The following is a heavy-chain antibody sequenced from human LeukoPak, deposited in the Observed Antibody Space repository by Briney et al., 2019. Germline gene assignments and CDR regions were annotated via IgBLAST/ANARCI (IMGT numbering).Heavy chain of an antibody. V-gene: IGHV4-4*07. Sequence: SETLSLTCTVSGGSISSYYWSWIRQPAGKGLEWIGRIYTSGSTNYNPSLKSRVTMSVDTSKNQFSLKLSSVTAADTAVYYCARIGGYYYGRYYYYYGMDVWGQGTTVTVSS. CDR1: GGSISSYY. CDR2: IYTSGST. J-gene: IGHJ6*02. D-gene: IGHD3-22*01. CDR3: ARIGGYYYGRYYYYYGMDV.